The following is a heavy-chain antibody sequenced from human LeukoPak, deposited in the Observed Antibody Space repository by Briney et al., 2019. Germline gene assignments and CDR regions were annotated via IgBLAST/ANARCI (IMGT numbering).Heavy chain of an antibody. CDR2: ITGSGDNT. D-gene: IGHD1-26*01. CDR3: AKDPTPYVGASAD. J-gene: IGHJ4*02. CDR1: GFTFSSYA. V-gene: IGHV3-23*01. Sequence: GGSLRLSCAASGFTFSSYAMSWVRQAPGKGLEWVSTITGSGDNTYYTDSVKGRFTFSRDNSKSTLYLQMNSLRAEDTAVYYCAKDPTPYVGASADWGRGTLVTVSS.